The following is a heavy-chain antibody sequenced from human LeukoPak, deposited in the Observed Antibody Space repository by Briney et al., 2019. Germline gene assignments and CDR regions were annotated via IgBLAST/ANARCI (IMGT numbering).Heavy chain of an antibody. CDR2: INRDGSER. J-gene: IGHJ4*02. CDR1: GFTFGTFW. CDR3: ARDLVGASCY. Sequence: GGSLRLSCAASGFTFGTFWMSWVRQSPGKGLEWVANINRDGSERYYVDSVKGRFTISRDNARNSLYLEMNSLRAEDSGVYYCARDLVGASCYWGQGTQVTV. V-gene: IGHV3-7*03. D-gene: IGHD1-26*01.